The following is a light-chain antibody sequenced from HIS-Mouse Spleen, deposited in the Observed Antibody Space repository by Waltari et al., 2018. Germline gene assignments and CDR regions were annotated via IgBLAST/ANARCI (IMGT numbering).Light chain of an antibody. V-gene: IGLV3-10*01. CDR1: ALPKKY. CDR2: EDS. J-gene: IGLJ2*01. CDR3: YSTDSSGNHRV. Sequence: SYELTQPPSVSVSPGQTARITCSGDALPKKYAYWYQQKSGQAPVLVIYEDSKRPSGTPWRFAGSSSGTIATLTSSGAQVEDEADYYCYSTDSSGNHRVFGGGTKLTVL.